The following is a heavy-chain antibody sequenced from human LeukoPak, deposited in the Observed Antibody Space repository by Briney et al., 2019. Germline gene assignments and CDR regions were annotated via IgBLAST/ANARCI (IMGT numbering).Heavy chain of an antibody. V-gene: IGHV3-7*01. J-gene: IGHJ4*02. CDR1: GFTLSSYW. CDR2: IKQDGSEK. Sequence: GGSLRLSCAASGFTLSSYWMNWVRQAPGKGLEWVANIKQDGSEKYYVDSVKGRFTISRDNAKNSLYLQMNSLRGEDTAVYYCARDLGHYGSGSYYNYWGQGTLVTVSS. D-gene: IGHD3-10*01. CDR3: ARDLGHYGSGSYYNY.